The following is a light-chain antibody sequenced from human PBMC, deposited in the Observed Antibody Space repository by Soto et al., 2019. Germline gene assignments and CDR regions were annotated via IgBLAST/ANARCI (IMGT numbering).Light chain of an antibody. CDR3: QQTYSAPFT. V-gene: IGKV1-39*01. CDR2: AAS. Sequence: DIQVTQSPSSLPASVGDRVSITCRASQSIGRYLSWYQQKPRKAPKLLIYAASTLQSGVPSRFSGSGSGTDFTLTITSLQPDDFATYYCQQTYSAPFTFGPGTKVDIK. J-gene: IGKJ3*01. CDR1: QSIGRY.